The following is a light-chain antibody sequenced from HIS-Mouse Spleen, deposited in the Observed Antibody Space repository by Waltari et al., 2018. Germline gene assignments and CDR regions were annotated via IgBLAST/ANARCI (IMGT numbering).Light chain of an antibody. Sequence: QSALTQPASVSGSPGQSITISCTGTSSDVGGYNYVSWYQQHPGKAPKLIIYDVSNRPSGVSNSFSGSKSGNTASLTISGLQAEDEADYYCSSYTSSSTRVFGGGTKLTVL. V-gene: IGLV2-14*03. CDR1: SSDVGGYNY. CDR3: SSYTSSSTRV. J-gene: IGLJ3*02. CDR2: DVS.